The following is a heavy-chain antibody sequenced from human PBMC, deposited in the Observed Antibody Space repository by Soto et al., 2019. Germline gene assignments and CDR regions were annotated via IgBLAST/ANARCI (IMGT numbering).Heavy chain of an antibody. J-gene: IGHJ4*02. CDR3: AKGGGQWLGTSGFNY. D-gene: IGHD6-19*01. V-gene: IGHV3-30*18. CDR2: VSHDGRNT. Sequence: VQLVESGGGVVQPGRSLRLSCAASGFTFSDYAMHWVRQAPGKGLEWVAVVSHDGRNTHYADSAKGRFTISRDSSKNRGSLEMTSLRAEDTAVYYCAKGGGQWLGTSGFNYWGQGALVTVSS. CDR1: GFTFSDYA.